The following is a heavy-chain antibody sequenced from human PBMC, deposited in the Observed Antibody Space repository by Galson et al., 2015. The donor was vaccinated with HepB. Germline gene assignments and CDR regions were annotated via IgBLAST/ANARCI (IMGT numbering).Heavy chain of an antibody. CDR1: GFTVSSNY. D-gene: IGHD1-14*01. CDR2: IYSSGNA. CDR3: ARVVAYNAYGMDV. J-gene: IGHJ6*02. Sequence: SLRLSCAASGFTVSSNYMSWVRQAPGKGLEWVSVIYSSGNAYYADSVKGRFTMSRDNSKNTLYLQMKSLRAEDTAVYYCARVVAYNAYGMDVWGQGTLVTVSS. V-gene: IGHV3-53*01.